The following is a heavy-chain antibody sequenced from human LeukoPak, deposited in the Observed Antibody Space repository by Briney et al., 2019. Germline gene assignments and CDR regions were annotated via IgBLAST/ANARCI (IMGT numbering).Heavy chain of an antibody. Sequence: PGRSLRLSCAASGFTFSSYGMHWVRQAPGKGLEWVAVIWYDGSNKYYADSVKGRFTISRDNSKNTLYLQMNSLRAEDTAVYYCARDSSPRLGWFDPWSQGTMVTVSA. CDR1: GFTFSSYG. V-gene: IGHV3-33*01. CDR2: IWYDGSNK. J-gene: IGHJ3*01. CDR3: ARDSSPRLGWFDP. D-gene: IGHD3-10*01.